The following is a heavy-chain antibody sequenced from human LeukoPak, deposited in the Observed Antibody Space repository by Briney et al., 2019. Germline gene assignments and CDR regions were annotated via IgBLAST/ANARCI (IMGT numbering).Heavy chain of an antibody. J-gene: IGHJ6*02. CDR1: GGSISSYY. Sequence: SETLSLTCTVSGGSISSYYWSWIRQSPGKGLEWIGYMSYSGSTNYNPSLRSRVAISLDTSKNQFSLKLSSVTAADTAVYYYASQPMYSGSYDVGEDYGMDVWGQGTTVTVSS. CDR3: ASQPMYSGSYDVGEDYGMDV. CDR2: MSYSGST. D-gene: IGHD1-26*01. V-gene: IGHV4-59*01.